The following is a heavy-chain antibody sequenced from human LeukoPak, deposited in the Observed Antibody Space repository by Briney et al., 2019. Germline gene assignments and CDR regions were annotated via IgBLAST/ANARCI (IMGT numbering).Heavy chain of an antibody. CDR3: ARVYNYYGSSGYYLFYFDY. CDR2: INAYNGNT. J-gene: IGHJ4*02. CDR1: GYSFTSYG. D-gene: IGHD3-22*01. V-gene: IGHV1-18*01. Sequence: ASVKVSCKTSGYSFTSYGISWVRQAPGQGLEWMGWINAYNGNTNDAQKFQGRVTMTTDTSTDTAYMELRSLRSDDTAVYYCARVYNYYGSSGYYLFYFDYWGQGTLVTVSS.